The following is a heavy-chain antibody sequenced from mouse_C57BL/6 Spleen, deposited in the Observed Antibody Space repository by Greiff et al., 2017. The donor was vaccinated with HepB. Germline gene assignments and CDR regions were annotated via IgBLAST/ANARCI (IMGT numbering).Heavy chain of an antibody. CDR2: ISSGSSTI. D-gene: IGHD1-1*01. CDR3: ARDYYGTHYWYFDV. Sequence: EVMLVESGGGLVKPGGSLKLSCAASGFTFSDYGMHWVRQAPEKGLEWVAYISSGSSTIYYADTVKGRFTISRDNAKNTLFLQMTSLRSEDTAMYYCARDYYGTHYWYFDVWGTGTTVTVSS. V-gene: IGHV5-17*01. CDR1: GFTFSDYG. J-gene: IGHJ1*03.